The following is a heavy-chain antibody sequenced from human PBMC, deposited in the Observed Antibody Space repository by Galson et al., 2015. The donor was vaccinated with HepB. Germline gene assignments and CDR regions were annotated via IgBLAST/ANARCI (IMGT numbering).Heavy chain of an antibody. J-gene: IGHJ6*01. V-gene: IGHV3-11*01. Sequence: SLRLSCAASGFTFSDYYMSWIRQAPGKGPEWVSYISSSGSTIYYADSVKGRFTISRDNAKNSLYLQMNSLRAEDTAVYYCAREAADIVVVVASFYYYYGMDVWGQGTTVTVSS. D-gene: IGHD2-15*01. CDR2: ISSSGSTI. CDR3: AREAADIVVVVASFYYYYGMDV. CDR1: GFTFSDYY.